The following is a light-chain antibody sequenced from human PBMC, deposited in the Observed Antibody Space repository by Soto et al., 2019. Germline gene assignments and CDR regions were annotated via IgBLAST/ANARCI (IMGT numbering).Light chain of an antibody. V-gene: IGLV2-14*01. J-gene: IGLJ1*01. Sequence: QSALTRPASVSGSPGQSITISCTGTSSDVGGYNYVSWYQQHPGKAPKLMIYEVTNRPSGVSNRFSGSKSGNTASLTISGLQAEDEADYYCSSYRSSSTYVFGTGTKVNVL. CDR3: SSYRSSSTYV. CDR2: EVT. CDR1: SSDVGGYNY.